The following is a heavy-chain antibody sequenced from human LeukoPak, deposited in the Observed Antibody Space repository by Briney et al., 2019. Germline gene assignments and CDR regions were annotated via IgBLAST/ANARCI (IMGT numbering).Heavy chain of an antibody. CDR1: GFTFDDYA. V-gene: IGHV3-9*01. D-gene: IGHD3-10*01. Sequence: GGSLRLSCAASGFTFDDYAMHWVRQAPGKGLEWVSGISWNSGSIGYADSVKGRFTIPRDNAKNSLYLQMNSLRAEDTAVYYCARDSGDRTVDYWGQGTLVTVSS. CDR3: ARDSGDRTVDY. CDR2: ISWNSGSI. J-gene: IGHJ4*02.